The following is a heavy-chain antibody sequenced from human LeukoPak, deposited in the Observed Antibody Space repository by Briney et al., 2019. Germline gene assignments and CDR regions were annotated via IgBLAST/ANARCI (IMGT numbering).Heavy chain of an antibody. J-gene: IGHJ4*02. CDR3: TTDPITMIVVGFDY. Sequence: PGGSLRLSCAASGFTFSQFAVHWVRQAPGKGLEWVADISHDGRNTYYADSVKGRFTISRDNSKNSLYLQMNSLRAEDTAVYYCTTDPITMIVVGFDYWGQGTLVTVSS. V-gene: IGHV3-30*04. CDR1: GFTFSQFA. D-gene: IGHD3-22*01. CDR2: ISHDGRNT.